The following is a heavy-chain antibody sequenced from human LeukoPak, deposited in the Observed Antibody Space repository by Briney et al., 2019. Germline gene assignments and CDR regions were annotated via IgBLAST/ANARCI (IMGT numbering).Heavy chain of an antibody. D-gene: IGHD3-3*01. CDR3: AKIGVTGSWFFGL. Sequence: GGSLRLPCVASGFTFSNHGMSWVRQDPGKGLEWVSSISANSVYTYYAASVKGRFTISRDNSKNTLFLQMNNMGAEDTAIYFCAKIGVTGSWFFGLWGRGTLLSVSS. CDR1: GFTFSNHG. CDR2: ISANSVYT. V-gene: IGHV3-23*01. J-gene: IGHJ2*01.